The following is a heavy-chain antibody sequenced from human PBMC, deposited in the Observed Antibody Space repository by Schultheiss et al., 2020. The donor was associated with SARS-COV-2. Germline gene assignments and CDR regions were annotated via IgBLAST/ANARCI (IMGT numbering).Heavy chain of an antibody. CDR2: ISWNSGSI. CDR1: GFTFDDYA. J-gene: IGHJ4*02. V-gene: IGHV3-9*01. Sequence: GGSLRLSCAASGFTFDDYAMHWVRPAPGKGLEWVSGISWNSGSIGYADSVKGRFTISRDNAKNSLYLQMNSLRAEDTALYYCAKGRFWSGYWDYWGQGTLVTVAS. CDR3: AKGRFWSGYWDY. D-gene: IGHD3-3*01.